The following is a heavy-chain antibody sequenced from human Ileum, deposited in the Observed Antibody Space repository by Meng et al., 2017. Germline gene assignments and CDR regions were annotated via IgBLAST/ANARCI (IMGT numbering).Heavy chain of an antibody. CDR1: RASVSSNIDG. J-gene: IGHJ4*02. V-gene: IGHV4-61*01. D-gene: IGHD7-27*01. CDR3: ARDHWGSLDY. CDR2: GST. Sequence: VQVQESRPRLVRPAETLSSTFTVSRASVSSNIDGWGWIRQPPGKGLKWIGYGSTNHTPSLKSRVTIAVDTSKNQFFLTLNSVTAADTAIYYCARDHWGSLDYWGQGILVTVSS.